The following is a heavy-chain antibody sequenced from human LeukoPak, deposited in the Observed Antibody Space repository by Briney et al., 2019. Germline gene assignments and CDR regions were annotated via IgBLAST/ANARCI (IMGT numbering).Heavy chain of an antibody. Sequence: GGSLRLSCAASGFTFSSSAMSWVRQAPGKGLEWVSAISGNSDRTHYAASVKGRFTVSRDTSTNTLFLQLNSLRAEDTAIYYCAKLLRGVVVPYFDSWGQGTLVTVSS. CDR1: GFTFSSSA. CDR3: AKLLRGVVVPYFDS. CDR2: ISGNSDRT. J-gene: IGHJ4*02. D-gene: IGHD3-10*01. V-gene: IGHV3-23*01.